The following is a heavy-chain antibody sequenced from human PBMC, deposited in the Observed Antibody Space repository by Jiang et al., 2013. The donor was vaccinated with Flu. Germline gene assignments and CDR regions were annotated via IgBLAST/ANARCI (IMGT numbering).Heavy chain of an antibody. CDR1: GYRFDTHW. V-gene: IGHV5-51*01. J-gene: IGHJ5*02. Sequence: GAEVKKPGESLKISCKGSGYRFDTHWTGWVRQMPGKGLEWMGIIYPGDSDINYSPSFQGQVTISADKSISTAYLQWNSLKASDTAMCYCARQSGSGSYSWFDLWGHGTLVTVSS. CDR2: IYPGDSDI. D-gene: IGHD3-10*01. CDR3: ARQSGSGSYSWFDL.